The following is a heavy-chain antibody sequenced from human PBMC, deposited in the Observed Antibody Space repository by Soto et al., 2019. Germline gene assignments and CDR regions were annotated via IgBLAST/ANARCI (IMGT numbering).Heavy chain of an antibody. CDR1: GYSFTSYW. J-gene: IGHJ6*02. V-gene: IGHV5-51*01. D-gene: IGHD3-10*01. Sequence: PGESLKISCKGSGYSFTSYWIGWVRQMPGKGLEWMGIIYPGDSDTRYSPSFQGQVTISADKSISTAYLQWSSLKASDTAMYYCATYGSGSYLGGYYYGMDVWGQGTTVTVSS. CDR2: IYPGDSDT. CDR3: ATYGSGSYLGGYYYGMDV.